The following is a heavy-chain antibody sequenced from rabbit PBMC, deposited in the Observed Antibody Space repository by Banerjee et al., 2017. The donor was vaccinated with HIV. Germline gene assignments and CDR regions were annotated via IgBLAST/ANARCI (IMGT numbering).Heavy chain of an antibody. J-gene: IGHJ6*01. V-gene: IGHV1S40*01. Sequence: QSLEESGGDLVKPGASLTLTCTASGVSFTFSSYMCWVRQAPGKGLEWIACIDAGNSDFTYFATWAKGRFTISKTSSTTVTLQMTSLTAADTATYFCARDTSSSFSSYGMDLWGPGTLVTVS. CDR3: ARDTSSSFSSYGMDL. D-gene: IGHD1-1*01. CDR1: GVSFTFSSY. CDR2: IDAGNSDFT.